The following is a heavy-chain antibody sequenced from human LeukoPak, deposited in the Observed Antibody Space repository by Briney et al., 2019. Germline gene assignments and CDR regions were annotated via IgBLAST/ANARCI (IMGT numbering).Heavy chain of an antibody. CDR1: GYTFTSYG. J-gene: IGHJ4*02. V-gene: IGHV1-18*01. D-gene: IGHD5-18*01. CDR2: ISAYNGNT. CDR3: ATSGLGYSYGYDFDY. Sequence: ASVKVSCKASGYTFTSYGISWVRQAPGQGLEWMGWISAYNGNTNYAQKLQGRVTMTTDTSTSTAYMELRSLRSDDTAVYYCATSGLGYSYGYDFDYWGQGTLVTVSS.